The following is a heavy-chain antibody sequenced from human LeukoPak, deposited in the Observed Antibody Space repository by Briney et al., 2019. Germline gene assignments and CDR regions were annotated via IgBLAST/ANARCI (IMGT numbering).Heavy chain of an antibody. CDR1: GFTFTDYY. Sequence: ASVKVSCKSSGFTFTDYYIHWVRQAPGQGLEWMGYIGPHSSATSSPQEFQGRVTMTRDTSMSTAYMELTRLTSDDTAVYYCTREGNGLLSKDFDYWGQGTLVTISS. CDR3: TREGNGLLSKDFDY. D-gene: IGHD2/OR15-2a*01. CDR2: IGPHSSAT. J-gene: IGHJ4*02. V-gene: IGHV1-2*02.